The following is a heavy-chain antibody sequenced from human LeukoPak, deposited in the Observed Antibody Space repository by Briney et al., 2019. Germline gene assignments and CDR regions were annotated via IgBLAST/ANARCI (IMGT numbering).Heavy chain of an antibody. J-gene: IGHJ6*02. D-gene: IGHD4-17*01. V-gene: IGHV1-3*01. CDR1: GYTFTSYA. CDR2: INAGNGNT. Sequence: ASVKVSCKASGYTFTSYAMHWVRQAPGQRLEWMGWINAGNGNTKYSQKFQGRVTITRDTSASTAYMELSSLRSEDTAVYYCARDLDYGDYVYYYGMDVWGQGTTVTVSS. CDR3: ARDLDYGDYVYYYGMDV.